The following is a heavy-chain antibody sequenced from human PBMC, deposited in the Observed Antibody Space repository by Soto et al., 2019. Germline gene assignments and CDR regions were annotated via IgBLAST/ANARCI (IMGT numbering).Heavy chain of an antibody. J-gene: IGHJ4*02. Sequence: QVQLVQSGAEVKKPGSSVKVSCKASGGIFSTYAISWLRQAPGQGLECMGGIIPLFGTPNYAQRFQGRVIITADESTITAYMEQSRLRSEDTAVYYCARDRDDYGSGNYYNRIDFWGQGTLVTVSS. V-gene: IGHV1-69*01. CDR1: GGIFSTYA. CDR3: ARDRDDYGSGNYYNRIDF. D-gene: IGHD3-10*01. CDR2: IIPLFGTP.